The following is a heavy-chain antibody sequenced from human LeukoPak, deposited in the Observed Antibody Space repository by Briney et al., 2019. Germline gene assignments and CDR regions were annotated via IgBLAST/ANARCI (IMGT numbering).Heavy chain of an antibody. CDR1: GGSISSYY. V-gene: IGHV4-59*01. CDR3: ARDRYYYDSSGYLNWFDP. CDR2: IYYSGST. J-gene: IGHJ5*02. Sequence: SETLSLTCTVSGGSISSYYWSWIRQPPGKGLEWIGYIYYSGSTNYNPSLKSRVTISVDTSKNQFSLKLSSVTAADTAVYYCARDRYYYDSSGYLNWFDPWGQGTLVTVSS. D-gene: IGHD3-22*01.